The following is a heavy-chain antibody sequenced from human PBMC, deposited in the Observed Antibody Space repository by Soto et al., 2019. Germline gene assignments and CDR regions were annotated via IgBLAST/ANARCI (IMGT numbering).Heavy chain of an antibody. Sequence: EVQLVESGGGLVKPGGSLRLSCAASGFTFSSYSMNWVRQAPGKGLEWVSSISSSSSYIYYADSVKGRFTISRDNAKNSLYLQMNSLRAEDTAVYYCAREEEAGVPVNHADPGDYGMDVWGQGTTVTVSS. D-gene: IGHD3-10*01. V-gene: IGHV3-21*01. CDR2: ISSSSSYI. CDR3: AREEEAGVPVNHADPGDYGMDV. J-gene: IGHJ6*02. CDR1: GFTFSSYS.